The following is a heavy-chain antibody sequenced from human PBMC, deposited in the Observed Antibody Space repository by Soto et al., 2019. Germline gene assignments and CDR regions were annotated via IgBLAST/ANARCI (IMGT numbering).Heavy chain of an antibody. J-gene: IGHJ4*02. CDR1: GFTFSSYA. CDR3: ARATGSGSYQYFEY. Sequence: GPLRLSFAASGFTFSSYAMSWVRQAPGKGLEWVSAIWYDGSNKYYADSVKGRFTISRDNSKNTLYLQMNSLRAEDTAVYYCARATGSGSYQYFEYWGQGTLVTVSS. CDR2: IWYDGSNK. D-gene: IGHD3-10*01. V-gene: IGHV3-33*08.